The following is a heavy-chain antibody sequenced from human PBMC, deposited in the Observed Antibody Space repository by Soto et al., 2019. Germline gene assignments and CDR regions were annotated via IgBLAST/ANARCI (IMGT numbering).Heavy chain of an antibody. D-gene: IGHD1-26*01. CDR2: IYYSGST. CDR3: ATQEVGGSYVYTFDP. J-gene: IGHJ5*02. CDR1: GVSITSSSYY. V-gene: IGHV4-39*01. Sequence: SEALSLTCTVSGVSITSSSYYWGWIRQPPGKGLEWIGSIYYSGSTYYNPSLKSRVTISVDTSKNQFSLKLSSVTAADTAVYYCATQEVGGSYVYTFDPWGQGTLDIVSS.